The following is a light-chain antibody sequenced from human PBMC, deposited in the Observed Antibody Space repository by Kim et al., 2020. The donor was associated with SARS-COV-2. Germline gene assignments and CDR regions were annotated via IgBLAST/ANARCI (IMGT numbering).Light chain of an antibody. CDR1: QDIRND. V-gene: IGKV1-17*01. CDR2: GAS. J-gene: IGKJ5*01. Sequence: DIQMTQSPSSLSASVGDRVTITCRASQDIRNDLGWYQQNPGRAPKRLIYGASSLQSGVPSRFSGSGSGTEFTLTISSLQPEDFATYFCLQNNSYPLTFGQGTRLEIK. CDR3: LQNNSYPLT.